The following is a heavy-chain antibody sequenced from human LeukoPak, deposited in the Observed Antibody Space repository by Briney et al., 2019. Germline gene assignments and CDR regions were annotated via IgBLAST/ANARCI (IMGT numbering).Heavy chain of an antibody. D-gene: IGHD5-18*01. CDR2: IIPIFGTA. V-gene: IGHV1-69*13. CDR1: GGTFTSYV. J-gene: IGHJ4*02. Sequence: SVKVSCKASGGTFTSYVISWVRQAPGQGLEWRGGIIPIFGTANYAQKFQGRVTITADESTRTAHMELSSLRSEDPGVYYCARGELGYSYGYMAYYWGQGTLVTVSS. CDR3: ARGELGYSYGYMAYY.